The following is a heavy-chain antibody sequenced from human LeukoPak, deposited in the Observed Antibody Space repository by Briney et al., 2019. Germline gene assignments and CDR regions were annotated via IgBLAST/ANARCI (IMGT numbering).Heavy chain of an antibody. V-gene: IGHV1-69*01. D-gene: IGHD3-22*01. J-gene: IGHJ3*02. CDR1: GGTFSSYA. CDR2: IIPIFGTA. Sequence: SVKVSFKASGGTFSSYAISWVRQAPGQGLELMGGIIPIFGTANYAQKFQGRVTITADESTSTAYMELSRLKTEDTAVYYCARRDSPARDFDIWGQGTMVTVSS. CDR3: ARRDSPARDFDI.